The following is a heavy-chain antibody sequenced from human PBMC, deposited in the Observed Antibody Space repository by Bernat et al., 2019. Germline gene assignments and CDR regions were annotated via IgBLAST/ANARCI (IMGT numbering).Heavy chain of an antibody. CDR2: AYWDDDN. J-gene: IGHJ4*02. V-gene: IGHV2-5*02. CDR3: AHRLGGNNWDTGYFDF. D-gene: IGHD1-1*01. CDR1: GFSLSTSGVG. Sequence: QITLKESGPTLVKPTQTLTLTCAFSGFSLSTSGVGVGWIRQPPGRALEWLAFAYWDDDNRYNPSLKSRLAVIKVTSKTLVVLTMTNMDPEDTGTYFCAHRLGGNNWDTGYFDFWGQGALVTVSS.